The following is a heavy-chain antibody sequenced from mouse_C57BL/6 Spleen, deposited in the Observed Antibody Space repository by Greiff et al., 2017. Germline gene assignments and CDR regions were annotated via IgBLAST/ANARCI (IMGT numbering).Heavy chain of an antibody. CDR1: GYTFTSYW. CDR3: ARGPGRGYFDY. CDR2: IDPSDSET. D-gene: IGHD3-1*01. Sequence: QVQLKQPGAELVRPGSSVKLSCKASGYTFTSYWMHWVKQRPIQGLEWIGNIDPSDSETHYNQKFKDKATLTVDKSSGTAYMQLSSLTSEDSAVYYCARGPGRGYFDYWGQGTTLTVSS. V-gene: IGHV1-52*01. J-gene: IGHJ2*01.